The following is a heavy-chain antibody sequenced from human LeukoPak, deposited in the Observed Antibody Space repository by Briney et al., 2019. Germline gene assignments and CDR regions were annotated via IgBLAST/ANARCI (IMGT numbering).Heavy chain of an antibody. CDR3: AKGYYGNYVAVDY. CDR2: ISDNGDDT. CDR1: GFTVSNNY. J-gene: IGHJ4*02. D-gene: IGHD4-11*01. V-gene: IGHV3-23*01. Sequence: PGGSLRLSCAASGFTVSNNYLNWVRQAPGKGLDWVSSISDNGDDTYYADSVKGRFTISRDKSTNTLYLQMNSLRADDTAVYYCAKGYYGNYVAVDYWGQGILVTVSS.